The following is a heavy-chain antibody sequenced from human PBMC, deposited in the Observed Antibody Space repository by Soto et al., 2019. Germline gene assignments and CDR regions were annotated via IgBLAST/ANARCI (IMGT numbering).Heavy chain of an antibody. J-gene: IGHJ6*02. CDR1: GGSISSGGYY. V-gene: IGHV4-31*03. Sequence: SETLSLTCTVSGGSISSGGYYWSCIRQHPGKGLEWIGYIYYSGSTYYNPSLKSRVTISVDTSKNQFSLKLSSVTAADTAVYYCARARNDPYYYYGMDVWGQGTTVTVSS. CDR3: ARARNDPYYYYGMDV. D-gene: IGHD1-1*01. CDR2: IYYSGST.